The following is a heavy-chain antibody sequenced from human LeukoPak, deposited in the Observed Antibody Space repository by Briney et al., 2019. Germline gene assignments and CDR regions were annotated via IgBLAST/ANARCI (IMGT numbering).Heavy chain of an antibody. CDR2: INHSGST. CDR3: ARGRSYDFWSGYYNDY. J-gene: IGHJ4*02. CDR1: GGSFSGYY. V-gene: IGHV4-34*01. D-gene: IGHD3-3*01. Sequence: SETLSLTCAVYGGSFSGYYWSWIRQPPGKGLEWIGEINHSGSTNYNPSLKSRVTISVDTSKNQFSLKLCSVTAADTAVYYCARGRSYDFWSGYYNDYWGQGTLVTVSS.